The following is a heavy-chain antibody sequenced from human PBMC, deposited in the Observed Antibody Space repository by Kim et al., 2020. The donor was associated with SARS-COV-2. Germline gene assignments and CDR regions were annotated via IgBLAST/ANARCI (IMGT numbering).Heavy chain of an antibody. Sequence: YAASGKGRFTTSRDNAKNTLYRQMNSLRAEDTAVYYWAKLGGSSGSPFDYWGQGTLVTVSS. J-gene: IGHJ4*02. D-gene: IGHD3-22*01. CDR3: AKLGGSSGSPFDY. V-gene: IGHV3-23*01.